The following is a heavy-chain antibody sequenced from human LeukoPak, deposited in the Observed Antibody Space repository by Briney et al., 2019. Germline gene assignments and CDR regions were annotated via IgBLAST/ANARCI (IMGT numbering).Heavy chain of an antibody. CDR2: ISSYNGNT. D-gene: IGHD6-13*01. J-gene: IGHJ4*02. CDR1: GYTFTYHG. V-gene: IGHV1-18*04. Sequence: ASVNVSCTASGYTFTYHGFSWVRQAPGQGLEWMGWISSYNGNTNYLEECQGRLTMTTDAYTSTTYMELRSLTSDDTAVYYCATDRASAGTGGAYWGQGSLVTVSS. CDR3: ATDRASAGTGGAY.